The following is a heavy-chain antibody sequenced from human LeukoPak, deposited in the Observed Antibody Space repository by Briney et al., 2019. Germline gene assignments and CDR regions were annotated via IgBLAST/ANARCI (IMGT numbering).Heavy chain of an antibody. CDR3: AREGLGETYFEY. CDR1: GGSISSGDYY. J-gene: IGHJ4*02. D-gene: IGHD3-10*01. CDR2: MHHDGSA. Sequence: SETLSLTCTVSGGSISSGDYYWSWIRQPPGKGLEWIAEMHHDGSANYNPSLKSRVSMSVDKSKNHFSLRLTSVTAADTAVYYCAREGLGETYFEYWGRGILVTVSS. V-gene: IGHV4-30-4*01.